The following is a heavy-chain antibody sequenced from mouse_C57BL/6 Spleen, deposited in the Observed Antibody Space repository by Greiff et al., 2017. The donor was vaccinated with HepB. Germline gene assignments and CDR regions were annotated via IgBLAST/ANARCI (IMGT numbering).Heavy chain of an antibody. CDR3: VRQSNYPYYFDY. CDR1: GFSFNTYA. Sequence: DAGGGLVQPKGSLKLSCAASGFSFNTYAMNWVRQAPGKGLEWVARIRSKSNNYATYYADSVKDRFTISRDDSESMLYLQMNNLKTEDTAMYYCVRQSNYPYYFDYWGQGTTLTVSS. D-gene: IGHD2-5*01. V-gene: IGHV10-1*01. CDR2: IRSKSNNYAT. J-gene: IGHJ2*01.